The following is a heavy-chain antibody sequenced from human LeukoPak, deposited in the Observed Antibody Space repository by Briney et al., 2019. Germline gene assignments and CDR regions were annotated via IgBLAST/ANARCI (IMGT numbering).Heavy chain of an antibody. V-gene: IGHV3-23*01. D-gene: IGHD6-19*01. Sequence: GESLRLSCAASGFTFTSYATSWVRGAPGKGLVWVSAISGSGGSTYYAASVKGRFTISKDNSKKMLQLQMNTLRAEDTAVYYCAKLWGSTSDWYPSDYWGQGTLVTVSS. J-gene: IGHJ4*02. CDR2: ISGSGGST. CDR1: GFTFTSYA. CDR3: AKLWGSTSDWYPSDY.